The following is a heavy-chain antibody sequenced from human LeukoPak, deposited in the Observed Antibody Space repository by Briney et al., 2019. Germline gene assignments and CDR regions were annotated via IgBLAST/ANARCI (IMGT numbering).Heavy chain of an antibody. V-gene: IGHV3-21*01. Sequence: GGSLRLSCAASGFTFSSYSMNWVRQAPGKGLEWVSSITSSSRYIYYADSVKGRFTISRDNAKNSLYLQMNSLRAEDTAIYYCATSPGELEFDYWGQGYLVTVSS. CDR1: GFTFSSYS. J-gene: IGHJ4*02. CDR2: ITSSSRYI. D-gene: IGHD1-1*01. CDR3: ATSPGELEFDY.